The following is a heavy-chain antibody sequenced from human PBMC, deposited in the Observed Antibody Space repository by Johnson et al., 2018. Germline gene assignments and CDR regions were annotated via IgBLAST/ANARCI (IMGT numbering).Heavy chain of an antibody. CDR1: GFTFGDYA. D-gene: IGHD5-18*01. J-gene: IGHJ3*02. V-gene: IGHV3-49*03. Sequence: VQLLESGGGLVQPGRSLRLSCTASGFTFGDYAMSWFRQAPGKGLEWVGFIRSKAYGGTTEYAASVKGRFTISRDDSKSIAYLQMNSLKTEDTAVYYCNRYTAMTSGDVFDIWGQGTMVTVSS. CDR3: NRYTAMTSGDVFDI. CDR2: IRSKAYGGTT.